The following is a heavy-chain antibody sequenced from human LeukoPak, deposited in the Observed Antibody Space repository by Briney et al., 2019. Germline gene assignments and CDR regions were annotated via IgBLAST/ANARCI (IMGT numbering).Heavy chain of an antibody. CDR3: ARDGAEDSSGYYYGWYFDL. V-gene: IGHV3-30-3*01. CDR1: GFTFSSYA. Sequence: GGSLSLSCAASGFTFSSYAMHWVRQAPGKGLEWVALISYDGSNKYYADSVKGRFTISRDNSKNTLYLQMNSLRAEDTAVYYCARDGAEDSSGYYYGWYFDLWGRGTLVTVSS. J-gene: IGHJ2*01. CDR2: ISYDGSNK. D-gene: IGHD3-22*01.